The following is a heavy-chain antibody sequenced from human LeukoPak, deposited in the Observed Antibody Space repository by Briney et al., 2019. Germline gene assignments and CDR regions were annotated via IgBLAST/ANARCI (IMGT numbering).Heavy chain of an antibody. D-gene: IGHD2-2*01. Sequence: PETLSLTCTVSGGSISSYYWGWIRQPPGKGLEWIGSIYYSGSTYYNPSLKSRVTISVDTSKNQFSLKLSSVTAADTAVYYCARRAEYQLLFPYTFDYWGQGTLVTVSS. J-gene: IGHJ4*02. CDR2: IYYSGST. CDR1: GGSISSYY. CDR3: ARRAEYQLLFPYTFDY. V-gene: IGHV4-39*01.